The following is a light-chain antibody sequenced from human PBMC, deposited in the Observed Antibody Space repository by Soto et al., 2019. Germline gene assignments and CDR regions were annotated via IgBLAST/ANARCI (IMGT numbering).Light chain of an antibody. CDR2: TDY. J-gene: IGLJ3*02. CDR1: SSNIGAGYD. Sequence: QLVLTQPPSVSGAPGQRVTISCTGSSSNIGAGYDVHWYQQLPGTAPKLLIYTDYQRPSGVPDRFSGSKSGTSASLAINGLHSEDEADYYCASWDDNLNGGVFGGGTKLTVL. V-gene: IGLV1-40*01. CDR3: ASWDDNLNGGV.